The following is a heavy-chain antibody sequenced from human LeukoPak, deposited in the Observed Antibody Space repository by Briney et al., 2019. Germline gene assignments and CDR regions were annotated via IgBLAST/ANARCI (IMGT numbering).Heavy chain of an antibody. D-gene: IGHD2-21*02. J-gene: IGHJ5*02. Sequence: ASVKVSCKASGDTFTGYYMHWVRQAPGQGLEWMGWINPNSGGTNYAQKFQGRVTMTRDTSISTAYMELSRLRSDDTAVYYCARDDCGGDCYSSWFDPWGQGTLVTVSS. CDR3: ARDDCGGDCYSSWFDP. V-gene: IGHV1-2*02. CDR1: GDTFTGYY. CDR2: INPNSGGT.